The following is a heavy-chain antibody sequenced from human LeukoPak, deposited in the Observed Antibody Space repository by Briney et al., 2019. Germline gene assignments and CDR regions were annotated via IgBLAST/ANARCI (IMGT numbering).Heavy chain of an antibody. Sequence: ASVKVSCKVSGYTFTSYGISWVRQAPGQGLEWMGWISAYNGNTNYAQKLQGRVTMTTDTSTSTAYMELRSLRSDDTAVYYCARDWAIVVVPSYWGQGTLVTVSS. CDR2: ISAYNGNT. CDR3: ARDWAIVVVPSY. V-gene: IGHV1-18*01. D-gene: IGHD3-22*01. CDR1: GYTFTSYG. J-gene: IGHJ4*02.